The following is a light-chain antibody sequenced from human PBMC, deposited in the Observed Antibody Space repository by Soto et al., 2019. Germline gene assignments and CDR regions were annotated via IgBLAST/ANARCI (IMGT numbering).Light chain of an antibody. CDR1: SDDVGVYNY. J-gene: IGLJ1*01. CDR3: CSYAGGPYV. V-gene: IGLV2-11*01. Sequence: QSALTQPRSVSGSPGQSVTISCTGTSDDVGVYNYVSWYQQHPGEAPKLIIYDVSKRPSGVPDRFSGSKSGNTASLTISGLQAEDEADYYCCSYAGGPYVFGTGTKVTVL. CDR2: DVS.